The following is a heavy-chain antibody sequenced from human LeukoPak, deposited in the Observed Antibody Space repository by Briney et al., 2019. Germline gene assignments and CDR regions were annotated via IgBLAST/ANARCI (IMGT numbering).Heavy chain of an antibody. J-gene: IGHJ4*02. CDR2: IIPIFGTA. Sequence: ASVKVSCKGSGGTFSSYAISWVRQAPGQGLEWMGGIIPIFGTANYAQNLQGRVTMTTDTSTSTAYMELRSLRSDDTAVYYCARDGYNRDFDYWGQGTLVTVSS. D-gene: IGHD5-24*01. CDR3: ARDGYNRDFDY. V-gene: IGHV1-69*05. CDR1: GGTFSSYA.